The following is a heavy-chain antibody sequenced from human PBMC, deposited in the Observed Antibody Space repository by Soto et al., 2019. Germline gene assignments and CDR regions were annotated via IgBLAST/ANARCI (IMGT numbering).Heavy chain of an antibody. V-gene: IGHV3-53*01. Sequence: EVQLVESGGGLIQPGGSLRLSCAVSGFTVSNNYMSWVRQAPGKGLEGVSVIYSGGYTAYGDSVKGRFTISRDKSKNTIYLQKNSRGADDRGVFFWAPHAGGGGYWGQGTLVTVSS. D-gene: IGHD3-10*01. CDR1: GFTVSNNY. CDR3: APHAGGGGY. J-gene: IGHJ4*02. CDR2: IYSGGYT.